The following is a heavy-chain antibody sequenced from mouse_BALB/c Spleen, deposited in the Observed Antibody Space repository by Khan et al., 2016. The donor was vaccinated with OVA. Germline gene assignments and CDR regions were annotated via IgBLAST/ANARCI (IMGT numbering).Heavy chain of an antibody. CDR2: ISTYTGEP. CDR3: TRPPHFSYVLVY. J-gene: IGHJ4*01. CDR1: GYTFTNYG. V-gene: IGHV9-3-1*01. Sequence: QIQLVQSGPELKKPGETVKISCKASGYTFTNYGMNWVKQAPGKDLKWMGWISTYTGEPTYADDFKGRFAFSLETSASTAYLTINNLKNEDTATYFCTRPPHFSYVLVYWGQGTSVTVSA.